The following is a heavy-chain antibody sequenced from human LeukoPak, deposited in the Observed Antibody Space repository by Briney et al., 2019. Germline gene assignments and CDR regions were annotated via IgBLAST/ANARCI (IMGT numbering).Heavy chain of an antibody. CDR1: GSAVSSCA. CDR3: AAQNSSSSGHGYYYYYMDV. CDR2: IIPIFGTA. D-gene: IGHD6-6*01. V-gene: IGHV1-69*05. J-gene: IGHJ6*03. Sequence: GASMKVICKGWGSAVSSCAISWGRHGTGQGIEWMGGIIPIFGTANYAQKFQGRVTITTDESTSTAYMELSSLRSEDTAVYYCAAQNSSSSGHGYYYYYMDVWGKGTTVTVSS.